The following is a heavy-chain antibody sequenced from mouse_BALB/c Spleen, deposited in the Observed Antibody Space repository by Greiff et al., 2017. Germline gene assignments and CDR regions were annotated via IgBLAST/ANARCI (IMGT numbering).Heavy chain of an antibody. V-gene: IGHV1-87*01. CDR1: GYTFTSYW. CDR2: IYPGDGDT. J-gene: IGHJ1*01. Sequence: VQGVESGAELARPGASVKLSCKASGYTFTSYWMQWVKQRPGQGLEWIGAIYPGDGDTRYTQKFKGKATLTADKSSSTAYMQLSSLASEDSAVYYCARWGTTVVGDWYFDVWGAGTTVTVSS. CDR3: ARWGTTVVGDWYFDV. D-gene: IGHD1-1*01.